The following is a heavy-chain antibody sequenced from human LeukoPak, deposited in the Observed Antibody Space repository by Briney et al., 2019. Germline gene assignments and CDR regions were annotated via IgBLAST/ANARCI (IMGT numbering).Heavy chain of an antibody. CDR1: GFTFSSYG. Sequence: GGSLRLSCAASGFTFSSYGMHWVRQAPGKGLEWVAVIWYDGSNKYYADSVKGRFTISRDNSKNTLYLQMNSLRAEDTAVYYCARGRSISYDSSGYHNWFDPWGQGTLVTVSS. CDR2: IWYDGSNK. J-gene: IGHJ5*02. V-gene: IGHV3-33*01. CDR3: ARGRSISYDSSGYHNWFDP. D-gene: IGHD3-22*01.